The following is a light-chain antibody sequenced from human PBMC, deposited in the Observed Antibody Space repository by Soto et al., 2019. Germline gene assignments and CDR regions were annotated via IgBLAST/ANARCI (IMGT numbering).Light chain of an antibody. CDR3: CSYAGSYTYV. Sequence: QTVLTQPLSLGGSLGQSVTISRTGTSSDVGGYNYVSWYQQHPGKAPKLMIYDVSKRPSGVPDRFSGSKSGNTASLTISGLQAEDEADYYCCSYAGSYTYVFGTGTKVTVL. CDR2: DVS. CDR1: SSDVGGYNY. J-gene: IGLJ1*01. V-gene: IGLV2-11*01.